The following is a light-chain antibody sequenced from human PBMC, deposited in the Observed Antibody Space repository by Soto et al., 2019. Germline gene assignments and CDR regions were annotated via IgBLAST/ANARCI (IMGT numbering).Light chain of an antibody. J-gene: IGKJ1*01. V-gene: IGKV1-27*01. CDR2: AAS. Sequence: DIQMTQSPSSLSASVGDRVTITCRASQDISNALAWYQQKPGKVPELLIYAASTLQSGVPPRFSGSGSGTDFSLNIYSLQPEEVATYYCQRYNSASTFGPGTKVEIK. CDR3: QRYNSAST. CDR1: QDISNA.